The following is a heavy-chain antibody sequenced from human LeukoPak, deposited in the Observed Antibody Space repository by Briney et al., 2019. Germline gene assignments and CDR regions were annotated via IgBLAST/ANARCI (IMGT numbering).Heavy chain of an antibody. V-gene: IGHV1-18*01. Sequence: SVKVSCKASGYTFTSYGISWVRQAPGQGLEWMGWISAYNGNTNYAQKLQGRVTITRDTSASTAYMELSSLRSEDTAVYYCCGNSGYYYYGMDVWGQGTTVTVSS. CDR3: CGNSGYYYYGMDV. CDR2: ISAYNGNT. D-gene: IGHD4-23*01. CDR1: GYTFTSYG. J-gene: IGHJ6*02.